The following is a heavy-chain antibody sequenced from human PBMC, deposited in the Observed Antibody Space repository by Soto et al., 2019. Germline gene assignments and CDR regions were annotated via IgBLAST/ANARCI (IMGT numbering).Heavy chain of an antibody. CDR1: GGTFSSYT. D-gene: IGHD3-3*01. V-gene: IGHV1-69*02. CDR3: ARWGDTYYDFWIGSNDAFDI. J-gene: IGHJ3*02. Sequence: QVQLVQSGAEVKKPGSSVKVSCKASGGTFSSYTISWVRQAPGQGLEWMGRIIPILGIANYAQKFQGRVTITADKSTSTAYMELSSLRSDATAGYYCARWGDTYYDFWIGSNDAFDICGQGTMVTVSS. CDR2: IIPILGIA.